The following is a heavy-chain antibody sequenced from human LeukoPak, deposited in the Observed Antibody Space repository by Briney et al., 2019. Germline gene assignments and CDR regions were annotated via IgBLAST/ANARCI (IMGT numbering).Heavy chain of an antibody. J-gene: IGHJ4*01. Sequence: PGGSLRLSCAASGFTVIGNYMSWVRQAPGKGLEWVSVIYGGGSTYYADSVKGRFTISRDNSKNTLYLQMNSLRAEDTAVYYCATEALRPYPAFDSWGHGTLVTVSS. CDR2: IYGGGST. D-gene: IGHD3-16*01. V-gene: IGHV3-66*01. CDR3: ATEALRPYPAFDS. CDR1: GFTVIGNY.